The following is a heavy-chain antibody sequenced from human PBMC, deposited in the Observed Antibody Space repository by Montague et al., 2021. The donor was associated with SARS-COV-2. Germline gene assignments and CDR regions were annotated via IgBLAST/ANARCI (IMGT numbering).Heavy chain of an antibody. J-gene: IGHJ6*02. CDR1: GGSITDINYY. D-gene: IGHD2-21*01. Sequence: SETLSLTCTVSGGSITDINYYWGWIRQPPGKGLKWIGNIFHSGSTYYNPSLMSRVTISVDTSGNEFSLKVNSVTAADTAVYYCGRGGGHSADYYYYGMDVWGQGTTVTVSS. V-gene: IGHV4-39*01. CDR3: GRGGGHSADYYYYGMDV. CDR2: IFHSGST.